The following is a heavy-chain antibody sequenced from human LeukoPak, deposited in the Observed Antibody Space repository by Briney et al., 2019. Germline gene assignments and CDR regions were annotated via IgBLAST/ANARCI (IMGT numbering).Heavy chain of an antibody. J-gene: IGHJ5*02. D-gene: IGHD6-13*01. CDR3: AKVASSWYWFDP. CDR2: IRGSGDST. Sequence: PGGSLRLSCAASEFTFTSYAMTWVRQAPGKGLEWVSLIRGSGDSTYYADSVKGRFTISRDNSKNTLYLQMSSLRAEDTAVYYCAKVASSWYWFDPWGQGTLVTVSS. V-gene: IGHV3-23*01. CDR1: EFTFTSYA.